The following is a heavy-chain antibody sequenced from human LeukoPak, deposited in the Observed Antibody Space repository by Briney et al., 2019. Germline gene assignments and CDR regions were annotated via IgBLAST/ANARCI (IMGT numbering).Heavy chain of an antibody. V-gene: IGHV4-39*07. Sequence: PSETLSLTCTVSGGSISSSSYYWGWIRQPPGKGLEWIGSIYYSGSTYYNPSLKSRVTISVDTSKSQFSLKLSSVTAADTAVYYCARATYSSGWGTSDYWGQGTLVTVSS. CDR3: ARATYSSGWGTSDY. D-gene: IGHD6-19*01. J-gene: IGHJ4*02. CDR2: IYYSGST. CDR1: GGSISSSSYY.